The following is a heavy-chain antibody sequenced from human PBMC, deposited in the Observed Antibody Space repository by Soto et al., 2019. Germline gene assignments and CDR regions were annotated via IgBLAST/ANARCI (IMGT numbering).Heavy chain of an antibody. J-gene: IGHJ6*02. CDR1: GGSISSGGYY. D-gene: IGHD5-18*01. CDR3: ARGRRGYSYGSRMDV. V-gene: IGHV4-31*03. CDR2: INYSGGA. Sequence: SETLSLTCTVSGGSISSGGYYWTWLRQLPGKGLEWIGYINYSGGAYYTPSLKSRVSISVDTSKNQFSLKLSSVTAADTAVYYCARGRRGYSYGSRMDVWGQGTTVTVSS.